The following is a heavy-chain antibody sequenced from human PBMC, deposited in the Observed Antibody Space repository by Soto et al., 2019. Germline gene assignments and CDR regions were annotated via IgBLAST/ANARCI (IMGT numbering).Heavy chain of an antibody. Sequence: EVQLVESGGGLVQPGGSLRLSCAASGFTFSHYWMHWVRQTPGKGLVWISRINSDGSTTSSADSVRGRFSMSRDNAKNSLYLQMNSLRSDDTAVYFCARDIGGVTASDAFDVWGHGTMVPVSS. V-gene: IGHV3-74*01. CDR3: ARDIGGVTASDAFDV. CDR2: INSDGSTT. J-gene: IGHJ3*01. D-gene: IGHD2-21*02. CDR1: GFTFSHYW.